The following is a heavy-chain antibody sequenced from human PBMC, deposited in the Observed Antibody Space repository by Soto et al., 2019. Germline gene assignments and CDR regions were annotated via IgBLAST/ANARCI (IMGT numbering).Heavy chain of an antibody. V-gene: IGHV4-59*08. CDR3: VRQGIGVLHGLVDV. CDR2: FRSGGGT. J-gene: IGHJ6*02. Sequence: QVQLQESGPGLVKPSETLSLTCTVSGDSISSYNLAWIRQPPGKGLEWIGYFRSGGGTSYNPSLTSRVAISADPSMQQFSLRLSAVTAADTAVYYCVRQGIGVLHGLVDVWGQGTTVTVSS. D-gene: IGHD3-10*01. CDR1: GDSISSYN.